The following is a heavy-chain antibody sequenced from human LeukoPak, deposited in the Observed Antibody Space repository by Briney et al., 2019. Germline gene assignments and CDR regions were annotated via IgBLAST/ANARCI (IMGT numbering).Heavy chain of an antibody. J-gene: IGHJ3*02. V-gene: IGHV1-24*01. CDR3: ARASITYYYDSSGYLGAFDI. Sequence: ASVKVSCKVSGYTLTELSMHWVRQAPAEGLEWMGGFDPEDGETIYAQKFQGRVTMTEDTSTDTAYMELSSLRSEDTAVYYCARASITYYYDSSGYLGAFDIWGQGTMVTVSS. CDR2: FDPEDGET. CDR1: GYTLTELS. D-gene: IGHD3-22*01.